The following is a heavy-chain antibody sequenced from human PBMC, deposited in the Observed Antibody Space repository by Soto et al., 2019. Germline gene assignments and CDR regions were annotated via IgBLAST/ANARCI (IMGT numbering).Heavy chain of an antibody. CDR1: GYTFTSYG. V-gene: IGHV1-18*01. Sequence: ASVKVSCKASGYTFTSYGISWVRQAPGQGLEWMGWISAYNGNTNYAQKFQGRVTITADESTSTAYMELSSLRSEDTAVYYCARSTEWIAVAPRNYYYYYYGMDVWGQGTTVTVSS. CDR2: ISAYNGNT. CDR3: ARSTEWIAVAPRNYYYYYYGMDV. J-gene: IGHJ6*02. D-gene: IGHD6-19*01.